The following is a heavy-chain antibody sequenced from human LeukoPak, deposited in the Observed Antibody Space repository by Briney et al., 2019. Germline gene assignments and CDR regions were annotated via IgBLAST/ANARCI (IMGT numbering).Heavy chain of an antibody. J-gene: IGHJ4*02. CDR1: GGSISSSSYY. D-gene: IGHD4-17*01. Sequence: SETLSLTCTVSGGSISSSSYYWGWIRQPPGKGLEWIGSIYYSGSTYYNPSLKSRVTISVDTSKNQFSLKLSSVTAADTAVYYCARHDYGAQVYFDYWGQGTLVTVSS. CDR3: ARHDYGAQVYFDY. CDR2: IYYSGST. V-gene: IGHV4-39*01.